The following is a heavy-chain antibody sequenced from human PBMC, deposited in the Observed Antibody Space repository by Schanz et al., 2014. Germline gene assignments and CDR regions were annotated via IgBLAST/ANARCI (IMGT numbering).Heavy chain of an antibody. D-gene: IGHD4-17*01. CDR3: ARTWTTVPTRPLDF. Sequence: EVQLVESGGGLVQPGGSLRLSCGGSGFTFSKYWMSWVRQAPGKGLEWVSNINEGGTEKYYVDSVKGRFTISRDNAKKTMYLHMKSLRAEDTAVYYCARTWTTVPTRPLDFWGQGTLVTVSS. J-gene: IGHJ4*02. CDR1: GFTFSKYW. V-gene: IGHV3-7*01. CDR2: INEGGTEK.